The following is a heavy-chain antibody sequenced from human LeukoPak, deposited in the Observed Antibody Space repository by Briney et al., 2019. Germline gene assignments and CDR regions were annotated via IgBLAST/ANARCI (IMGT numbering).Heavy chain of an antibody. CDR3: ARGLTYYDFWSGYYYDYYYYMDV. J-gene: IGHJ6*03. D-gene: IGHD3-3*01. Sequence: PSETLSLTCTVSGGSISSYYWSWIRQSPGKGLEWIGYIYYSGSTNFNPSLKSRVTISVDTSKNQFSLKLSSVTAADTAVYYCARGLTYYDFWSGYYYDYYYYMDVWGKGTTVTVSS. V-gene: IGHV4-59*01. CDR1: GGSISSYY. CDR2: IYYSGST.